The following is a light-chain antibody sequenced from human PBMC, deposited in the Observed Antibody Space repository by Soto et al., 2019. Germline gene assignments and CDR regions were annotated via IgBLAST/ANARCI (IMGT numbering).Light chain of an antibody. CDR1: QSVSNDF. V-gene: IGKV3-20*01. CDR2: GAS. J-gene: IGKJ1*01. CDR3: QQYGSSPPRT. Sequence: EIVLTQSPGILSLSPGQRVTLSCRASQSVSNDFLAWYQQKPGQAPRLLIYGASTRATDVPDRFSGSGSGADFTLTISRLEPEDFAVYHCQQYGSSPPRTFGQGTKVEMK.